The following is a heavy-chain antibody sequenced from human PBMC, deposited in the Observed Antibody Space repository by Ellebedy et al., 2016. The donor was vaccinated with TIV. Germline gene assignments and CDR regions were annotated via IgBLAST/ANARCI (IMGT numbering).Heavy chain of an antibody. D-gene: IGHD6-13*01. CDR1: GFTLSSYA. V-gene: IGHV3-23*01. J-gene: IGHJ6*02. CDR2: ITPGGASI. Sequence: PGGSLRLSCAASGFTLSSYAMSWVRQAPGKGLEWVASITPGGASIYYADSLKGRFTVSRDNSRTTLYLQMNSPRADDTAVYYCAKSAGIAVASCMDVWGQGTTVTVSS. CDR3: AKSAGIAVASCMDV.